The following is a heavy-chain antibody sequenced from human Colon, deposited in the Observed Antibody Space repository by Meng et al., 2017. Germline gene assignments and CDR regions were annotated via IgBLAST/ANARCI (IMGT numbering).Heavy chain of an antibody. J-gene: IGHJ4*02. CDR3: AKDTLAVAGPFDY. D-gene: IGHD6-19*01. Sequence: SLKISCAASGFTFDDYAMHWVLQAPGKGLEWVAGISWNSDSVNYADSVKGRFTISRDNAKNSLYLQLNSLTTEDTALYYWAKDTLAVAGPFDYWGQGTLVTVSS. CDR2: ISWNSDSV. V-gene: IGHV3-9*01. CDR1: GFTFDDYA.